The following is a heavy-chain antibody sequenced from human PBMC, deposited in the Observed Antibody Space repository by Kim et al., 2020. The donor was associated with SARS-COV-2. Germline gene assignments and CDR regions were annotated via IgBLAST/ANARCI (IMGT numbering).Heavy chain of an antibody. J-gene: IGHJ4*02. CDR1: GFTFNAYD. D-gene: IGHD2-8*02. Sequence: GGSLRLSCAASGFTFNAYDMHWVRQAPGKGLEWVSLIWADGLNKNYADSVKGRFTISRDNSRDRLFLQMNSLRADDTGVYYCARRTYSTGRTNYHFDRWGQGTLVTVSS. CDR2: IWADGLNK. CDR3: ARRTYSTGRTNYHFDR. V-gene: IGHV3-33*01.